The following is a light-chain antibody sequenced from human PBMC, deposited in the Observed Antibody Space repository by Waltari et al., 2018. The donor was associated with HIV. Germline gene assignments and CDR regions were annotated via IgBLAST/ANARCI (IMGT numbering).Light chain of an antibody. V-gene: IGKV3-20*01. CDR3: QKYVRFPLT. CDR1: QIFTTNH. J-gene: IGKJ4*01. CDR2: DAS. Sequence: EIVLTQSPGTLSLSPGDKATLSCRTSQIFTTNHLAWYQQKPGQAPRVVIYDASSRATGIPDRFSASGSGTDFTLTISRLESEDFAVYYCQKYVRFPLTFGGGTNVEIK.